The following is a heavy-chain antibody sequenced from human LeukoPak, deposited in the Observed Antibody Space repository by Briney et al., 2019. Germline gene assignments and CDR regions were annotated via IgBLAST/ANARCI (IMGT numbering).Heavy chain of an antibody. CDR1: GFTFSSYA. CDR3: AKLWFGDPNPYFDY. Sequence: PGGSLGLSCAASGFTFSSYAMSWVRQAPGKGLEWVSAISGSGGSTYYADSVKGRFTISRDNSKNTLYLQMNSLRAEDTAVYYCAKLWFGDPNPYFDYWGQGTLVTVSS. J-gene: IGHJ4*02. V-gene: IGHV3-23*01. CDR2: ISGSGGST. D-gene: IGHD3-10*01.